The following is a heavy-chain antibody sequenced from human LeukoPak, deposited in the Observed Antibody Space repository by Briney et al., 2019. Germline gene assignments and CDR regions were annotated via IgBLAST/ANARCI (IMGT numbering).Heavy chain of an antibody. CDR3: ARERITMVRGGIYYMDV. CDR2: IIPIFGTA. Sequence: ASVKVSCKASGGTFSSYAISWVRQAPGQGLEWIGRIIPIFGTANYAQKFQGRVTITTDESTSTAYMELSSLRSEDTAVYYCARERITMVRGGIYYMDVWGKGTTVTVSS. CDR1: GGTFSSYA. J-gene: IGHJ6*03. V-gene: IGHV1-69*05. D-gene: IGHD3-10*01.